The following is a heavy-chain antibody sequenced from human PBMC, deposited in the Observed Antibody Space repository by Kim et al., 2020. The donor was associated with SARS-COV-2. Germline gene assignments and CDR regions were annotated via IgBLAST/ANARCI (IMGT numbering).Heavy chain of an antibody. J-gene: IGHJ4*02. CDR3: ARATYYYGSGSYIDY. CDR1: GGSISSYY. D-gene: IGHD3-10*01. CDR2: IYYSGST. Sequence: SETLSLTCTVSGGSISSYYWSWIRQPPGKGLEWIGYIYYSGSTNYNPSLKSRVTISVDTSKNQFSLKLSSVTAADTAVYYCARATYYYGSGSYIDYWGQGTLVTVSS. V-gene: IGHV4-59*01.